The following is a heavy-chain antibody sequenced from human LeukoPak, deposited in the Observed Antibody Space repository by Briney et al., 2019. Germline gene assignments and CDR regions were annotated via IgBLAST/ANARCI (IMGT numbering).Heavy chain of an antibody. CDR2: IYPGDSDT. CDR1: GYSFTSYW. D-gene: IGHD2-15*01. J-gene: IGHJ3*02. Sequence: GESLKISCKGSGYSFTSYWIGWVRQMPGKGLEWMGIIYPGDSDTRYSPSFQGQVTISADKSISTAYLQWSSLKASDTAMYYCARRIRVAATGPDAFDIWGQGTMVTVSS. CDR3: ARRIRVAATGPDAFDI. V-gene: IGHV5-51*01.